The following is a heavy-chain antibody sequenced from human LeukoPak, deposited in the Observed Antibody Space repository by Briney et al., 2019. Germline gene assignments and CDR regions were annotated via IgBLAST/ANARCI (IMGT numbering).Heavy chain of an antibody. J-gene: IGHJ4*02. CDR2: IDHSGST. Sequence: PSETLSLTCAVYGGSFSGYYRSWIRQPPGKGLEWIGEIDHSGSTNYNPSLKSRVTISVDTSKNQFSLKLSSVTAVDTAVYYCARGYSSSWFANYFDYWGQGTLVTVSS. V-gene: IGHV4-34*01. CDR3: ARGYSSSWFANYFDY. D-gene: IGHD6-13*01. CDR1: GGSFSGYY.